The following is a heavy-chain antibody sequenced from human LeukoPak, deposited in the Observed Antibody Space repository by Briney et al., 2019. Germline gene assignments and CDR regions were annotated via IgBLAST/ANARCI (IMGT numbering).Heavy chain of an antibody. D-gene: IGHD3-22*01. Sequence: ASVKVSCKASGYTFTGYYMHWVRQAPGQGLEWMGWINPNSGGTNYAQKFRGRVTMTRDTSISTAYMELSRLRSDDTAVYYCARDSYYDSSGYYSPEYFQHWGQGTLVTVSS. J-gene: IGHJ1*01. CDR1: GYTFTGYY. CDR2: INPNSGGT. V-gene: IGHV1-2*02. CDR3: ARDSYYDSSGYYSPEYFQH.